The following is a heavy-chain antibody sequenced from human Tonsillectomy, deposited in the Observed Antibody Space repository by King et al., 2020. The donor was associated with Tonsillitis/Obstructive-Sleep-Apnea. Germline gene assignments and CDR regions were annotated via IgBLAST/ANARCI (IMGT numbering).Heavy chain of an antibody. V-gene: IGHV3-53*01. CDR3: ASGYCSGGSCPHYYYMDV. CDR1: GFTVSNNY. J-gene: IGHJ6*03. Sequence: QLVQSGGGLIQPGGSLRLSCAASGFTVSNNYISWVRQAPGTGMEWVAGMYNGGSTYYADTVKGRLPISRANSKNTGYLHMNNLRAEDAAVYYCASGYCSGGSCPHYYYMDVWGKGTTVTVS. CDR2: MYNGGST. D-gene: IGHD2-15*01.